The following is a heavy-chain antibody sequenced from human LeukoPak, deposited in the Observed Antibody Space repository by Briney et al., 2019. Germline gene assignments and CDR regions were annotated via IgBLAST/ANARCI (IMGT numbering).Heavy chain of an antibody. J-gene: IGHJ1*01. V-gene: IGHV3-30*18. CDR1: GFTFSSYG. CDR3: AKDPPIKH. D-gene: IGHD5-12*01. CDR2: ISYDGSNK. Sequence: GGSLRLSCAASGFTFSSYGMHWVRQAPGKGLEWVAVISYDGSNKYYADSVKGRFTISRDNSKNTLYLQMNSLRAEGTAVYYCAKDPPIKHWGQGTLVTVSS.